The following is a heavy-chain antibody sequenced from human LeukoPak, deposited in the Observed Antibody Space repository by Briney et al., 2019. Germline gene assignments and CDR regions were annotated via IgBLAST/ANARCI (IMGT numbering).Heavy chain of an antibody. Sequence: GSVRVSCMASGYTFTSYGISWVRQAPGQGLEWMGWISAYNGNTNYAQKLQGRVTMTTDTSTSTAYMEVRSLRSDDTAVYYCARDSLPIYGDYCWFDPWGQKTVDPVFS. D-gene: IGHD4-17*01. V-gene: IGHV1-18*01. CDR2: ISAYNGNT. J-gene: IGHJ5*02. CDR1: GYTFTSYG. CDR3: ARDSLPIYGDYCWFDP.